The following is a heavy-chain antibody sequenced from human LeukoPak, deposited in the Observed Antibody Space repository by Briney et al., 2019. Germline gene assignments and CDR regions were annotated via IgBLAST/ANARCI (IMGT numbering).Heavy chain of an antibody. CDR3: ARDGDYYDSSGYDY. CDR2: ISSSISYI. D-gene: IGHD3-22*01. Sequence: GGSLRLSCAASGFTFSSYSMNWVRQAPGKGLEWVSSISSSISYIYYADSVKGRFTISRDNAKNSLYLQMNSLRAEDTAVYYCARDGDYYDSSGYDYWGQGTLVTVSS. CDR1: GFTFSSYS. V-gene: IGHV3-21*01. J-gene: IGHJ4*02.